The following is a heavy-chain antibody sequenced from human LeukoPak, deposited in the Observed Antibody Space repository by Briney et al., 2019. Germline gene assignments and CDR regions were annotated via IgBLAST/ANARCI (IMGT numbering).Heavy chain of an antibody. CDR1: GDSVSSNSAG. Sequence: SQTLSLTCAISGDSVSSNSAGWNWIRQSPSRGLEWLGRTYYRSDWYNDYAVSGKGRISINSDTSKNQFSLQLNSVTPEDTAVYYCAREREVAGYFDFWGRGTLVTVSS. CDR2: TYYRSDWYN. D-gene: IGHD6-19*01. V-gene: IGHV6-1*01. J-gene: IGHJ4*02. CDR3: AREREVAGYFDF.